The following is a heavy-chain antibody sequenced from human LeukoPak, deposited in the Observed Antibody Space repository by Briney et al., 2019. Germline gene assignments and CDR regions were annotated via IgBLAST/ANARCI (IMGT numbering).Heavy chain of an antibody. CDR2: IYPGDSDT. CDR1: GYSFTSYW. CDR3: ARHDDSSGAFDY. D-gene: IGHD3-22*01. Sequence: GEYLKISCKGSGYSFTSYWIGWGRQMPGKCLECMGIIYPGDSDTRYRPSFQGQVTISADKYISTAYLQWSSLKASATDMYYCARHDDSSGAFDYWGQGTLVTVSS. J-gene: IGHJ4*02. V-gene: IGHV5-51*01.